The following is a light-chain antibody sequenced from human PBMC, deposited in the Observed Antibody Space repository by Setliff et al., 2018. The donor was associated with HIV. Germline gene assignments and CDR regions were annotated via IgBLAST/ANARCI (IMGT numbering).Light chain of an antibody. V-gene: IGLV2-14*01. Sequence: ALTQPASVSGSPGQSITISCTGTSSDVGGYNYVSWYQQHPGKAPKLMISEVNNRPSGVSNRFSGSKSGNTASLTISGLQAEDEADYYCSSYTSNSPYVFGTGTKVTVL. CDR3: SSYTSNSPYV. CDR1: SSDVGGYNY. J-gene: IGLJ1*01. CDR2: EVN.